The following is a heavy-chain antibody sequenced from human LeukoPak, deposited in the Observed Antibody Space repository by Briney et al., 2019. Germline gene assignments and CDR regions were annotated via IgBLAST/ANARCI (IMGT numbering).Heavy chain of an antibody. CDR3: AKNTVEHYYYYMDV. V-gene: IGHV3-30*02. Sequence: GGSLRLSCAASRFTFSSYGMHWGRQAPGKGLEWGAFILYDGSNKYYTDSVKGRFTISRDNSKNTLYLQMNSLRAEDTAVYYCAKNTVEHYYYYMDVWGKGTTVTISS. J-gene: IGHJ6*03. D-gene: IGHD4-23*01. CDR2: ILYDGSNK. CDR1: RFTFSSYG.